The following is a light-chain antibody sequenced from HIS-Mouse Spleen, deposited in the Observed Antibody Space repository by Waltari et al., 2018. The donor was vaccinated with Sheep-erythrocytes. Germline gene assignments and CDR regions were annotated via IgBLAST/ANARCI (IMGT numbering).Light chain of an antibody. CDR3: CSYAGTYNHV. J-gene: IGLJ1*01. CDR1: SSDVGGYNY. CDR2: DLS. V-gene: IGLV2-11*01. Sequence: QSALTQPRSVSGSPGQSVTISCTRTSSDVGGYNYVSWYQQHPGKAPQLMIYDLSKRPSGVPDLFSGSTSDNTASLTISGLQAEDEADYYCCSYAGTYNHVFATGTKVTVL.